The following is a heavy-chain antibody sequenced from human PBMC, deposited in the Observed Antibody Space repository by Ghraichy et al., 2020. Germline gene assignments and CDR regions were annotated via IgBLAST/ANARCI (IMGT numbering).Heavy chain of an antibody. Sequence: GESLNISCAASGFTFSSYWMHWVRQAPGKGLVWVSRINSDGSSTSYADSVKGRFTISRDNAKNTLYLQMNSLRAEDTAVYYCARDWWSGSYLIDYWGQGTLVTVSS. CDR1: GFTFSSYW. CDR2: INSDGSST. J-gene: IGHJ4*02. V-gene: IGHV3-74*01. CDR3: ARDWWSGSYLIDY. D-gene: IGHD1-26*01.